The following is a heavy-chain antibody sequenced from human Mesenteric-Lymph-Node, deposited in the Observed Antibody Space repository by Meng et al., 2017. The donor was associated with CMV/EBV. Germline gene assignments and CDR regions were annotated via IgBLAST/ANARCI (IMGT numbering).Heavy chain of an antibody. V-gene: IGHV1-46*01. D-gene: IGHD1/OR15-1a*01. Sequence: ASVKVSCKASVYPFTDYYIHWVRQAPGQGLEWMGWINPSGGSTSYAQKFQGRVTMTRDTSTSTVYMELSSLRSEDTAVYYCARDAPPRPGNNWNTGHWFDPWGQGILVTVSS. CDR2: INPSGGST. J-gene: IGHJ5*02. CDR3: ARDAPPRPGNNWNTGHWFDP. CDR1: VYPFTDYY.